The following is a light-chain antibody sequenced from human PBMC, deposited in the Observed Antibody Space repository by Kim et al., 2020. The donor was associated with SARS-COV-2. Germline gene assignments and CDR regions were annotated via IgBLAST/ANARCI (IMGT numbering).Light chain of an antibody. CDR1: QDISYY. Sequence: DIKMTQSPSSLSASVGDRVTITCQASQDISYYLNWYQQKPGKAPKLLIYDASNLETGVPSRFSGSGSGTDFTFTITSLQPEDIGTYYCQQYDDLLYTFGPGTKVDIK. CDR3: QQYDDLLYT. J-gene: IGKJ3*01. V-gene: IGKV1-33*01. CDR2: DAS.